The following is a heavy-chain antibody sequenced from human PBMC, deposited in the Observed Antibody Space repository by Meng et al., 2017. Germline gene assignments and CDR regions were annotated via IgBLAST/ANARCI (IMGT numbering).Heavy chain of an antibody. Sequence: QVPLVQSGAGVKKPGASVKVPCKASGCTFSSYANSWVRQAPGQGLEWMGGIIPIFGTANYAQKFQGRVTITADESTSTAYMELSSLRSEDTAVYYCARVRGYSNYGPNWFDPWGQGTLVTVSS. J-gene: IGHJ5*02. CDR1: GCTFSSYA. CDR2: IIPIFGTA. CDR3: ARVRGYSNYGPNWFDP. V-gene: IGHV1-69*01. D-gene: IGHD4-11*01.